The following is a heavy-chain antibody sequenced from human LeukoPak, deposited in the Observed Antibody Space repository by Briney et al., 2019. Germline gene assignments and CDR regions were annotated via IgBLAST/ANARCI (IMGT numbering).Heavy chain of an antibody. Sequence: SVKVSCKASGGTFSSYAISWVRQAPGQGLEWMGGIIPIFGTANYAQKFQGRVTMTRDTSTSTVYMELSSLRSEDTAVYYCAREYYYGSGKRGDYWGQGTLVTVSS. J-gene: IGHJ4*02. CDR3: AREYYYGSGKRGDY. V-gene: IGHV1-69*05. D-gene: IGHD3-10*01. CDR1: GGTFSSYA. CDR2: IIPIFGTA.